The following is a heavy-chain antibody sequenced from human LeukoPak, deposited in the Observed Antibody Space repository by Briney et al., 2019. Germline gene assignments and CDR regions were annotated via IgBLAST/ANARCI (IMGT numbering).Heavy chain of an antibody. Sequence: ASVKVSCKASGYTFTSYDINWVRQATGQGLEWMGWMNPNSGNTGYAQKLQGRVTMTTDTSTSTAYMELRSLRSDDTAVYYCARDHPHDYDSSGYPIPWGQGTLVTVSS. J-gene: IGHJ4*02. CDR2: MNPNSGNT. V-gene: IGHV1-8*01. CDR3: ARDHPHDYDSSGYPIP. D-gene: IGHD3-22*01. CDR1: GYTFTSYD.